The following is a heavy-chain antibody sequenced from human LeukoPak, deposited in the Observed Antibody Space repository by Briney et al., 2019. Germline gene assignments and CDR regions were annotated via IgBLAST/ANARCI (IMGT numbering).Heavy chain of an antibody. CDR2: ITSSSSYI. V-gene: IGHV3-21*01. Sequence: GGSLRLSCAASGFTFSSYSMNWVRQGPGKGLERVSSITSSSSYIYYADSVKGRFTISRDNAKNSLYLQMNSLGDEDTAVYYCASGRNVGITGTTGAFDIWGQGTMVTVSS. D-gene: IGHD1-7*01. J-gene: IGHJ3*02. CDR1: GFTFSSYS. CDR3: ASGRNVGITGTTGAFDI.